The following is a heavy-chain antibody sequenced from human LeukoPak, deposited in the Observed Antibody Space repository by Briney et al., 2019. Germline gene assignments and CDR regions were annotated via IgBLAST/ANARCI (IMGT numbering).Heavy chain of an antibody. J-gene: IGHJ5*02. CDR2: MNPQSGVT. CDR1: GYDFTSHH. V-gene: IGHV1-8*01. Sequence: ASVKVSCRASGYDFTSHHVSWVRQAAGQGLEWIGWMNPQSGVTGYAQRFQDRITLTRDTSKSTAYMELSSLRSEDTAVYYCARESPGRYGRYSYNWFDPWGQGTLVTVSS. D-gene: IGHD3-16*01. CDR3: ARESPGRYGRYSYNWFDP.